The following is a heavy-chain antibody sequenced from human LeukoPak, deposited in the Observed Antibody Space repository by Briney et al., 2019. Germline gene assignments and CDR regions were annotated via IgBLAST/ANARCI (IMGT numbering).Heavy chain of an antibody. V-gene: IGHV3-7*01. CDR2: IQQDGSEK. CDR3: ARVGWDTIMASDF. J-gene: IGHJ4*02. D-gene: IGHD5-18*01. CDR1: GFTFSSYW. Sequence: GGSLRLSCAASGFTFSSYWMSWVRQAPGKGLEWVANIQQDGSEKYYVDSVKGRFTISRDNAKNSLYLQMNSLRAEDTAVYYCARVGWDTIMASDFWGQGTLVTVSS.